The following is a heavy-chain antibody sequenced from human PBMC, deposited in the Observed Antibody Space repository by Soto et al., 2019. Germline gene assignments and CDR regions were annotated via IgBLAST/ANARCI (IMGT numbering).Heavy chain of an antibody. V-gene: IGHV1-69*06. CDR3: ASGPIDIVATITDYYYYGMDV. J-gene: IGHJ6*02. Sequence: QVQLVQSGAEVKKPGSPLKFPCRALGATFAALPFGWGRQALGQGLGGWGGIIPIFGTANYAQKFQGRVTITADKSTSTAYMELSSLRSEDTAVYYCASGPIDIVATITDYYYYGMDVWGQGTTVTVSS. CDR2: IIPIFGTA. D-gene: IGHD5-12*01. CDR1: GATFAALP.